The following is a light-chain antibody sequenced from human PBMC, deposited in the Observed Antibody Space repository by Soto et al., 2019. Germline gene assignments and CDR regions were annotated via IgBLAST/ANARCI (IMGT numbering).Light chain of an antibody. Sequence: QSALTQPASVSGSPGQSITISCTGTSSDVGSYNLVSWYQQHPGKAPKLMIYEGSKRPSGVSNRFSGSKSGNTASLTISGLQAEDEADYYCCSYAGSSTLVVGGGTKRTVL. CDR3: CSYAGSSTLV. CDR1: SSDVGSYNL. V-gene: IGLV2-23*01. J-gene: IGLJ2*01. CDR2: EGS.